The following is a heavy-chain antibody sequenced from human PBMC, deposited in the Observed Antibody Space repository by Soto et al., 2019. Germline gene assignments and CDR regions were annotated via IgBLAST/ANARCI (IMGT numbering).Heavy chain of an antibody. V-gene: IGHV1-18*04. Sequence: ASVKVSCKASGDTFTSYGVSWVRQAPGQGLERMGWINAYNGNTHYAQKFQGRVTMTTDTSTSTAYMELRSLTSDDTAVYHCAILKIVGANYTFDYWGQETQVTVYS. CDR3: AILKIVGANYTFDY. CDR1: GDTFTSYG. CDR2: INAYNGNT. J-gene: IGHJ4*02. D-gene: IGHD1-7*01.